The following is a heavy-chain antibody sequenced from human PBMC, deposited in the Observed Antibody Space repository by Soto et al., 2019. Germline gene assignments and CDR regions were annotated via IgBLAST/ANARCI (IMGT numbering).Heavy chain of an antibody. D-gene: IGHD1-20*01. V-gene: IGHV4-59*01. Sequence: RISKPKRKGLKWIGYIYDSGSTNYNPSLKSRVTITVDTSKNQFSLKLSSVTAADTAVYYCARVFFQAEDGIRAYRTVSAFRLNRSSDL. CDR2: IYDSGST. J-gene: IGHJ2*01. CDR3: ARVFFQAEDGIRAYRTVSAFRLNRSSDL.